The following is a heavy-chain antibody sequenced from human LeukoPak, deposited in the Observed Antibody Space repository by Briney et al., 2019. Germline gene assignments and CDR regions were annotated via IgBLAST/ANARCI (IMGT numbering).Heavy chain of an antibody. CDR1: GGTFSSYA. D-gene: IGHD6-13*01. CDR3: ARDGIAARNWFDP. J-gene: IGHJ5*02. V-gene: IGHV1-69*05. CDR2: IIPIFGTA. Sequence: GASVKVSCKASGGTFSSYAISWVRQAPGQGLEWMGGIIPIFGTANYAQKFQGRVTITTDESTGTAYMELSSLRSEDTAVYYCARDGIAARNWFDPWGQGTLVTVSS.